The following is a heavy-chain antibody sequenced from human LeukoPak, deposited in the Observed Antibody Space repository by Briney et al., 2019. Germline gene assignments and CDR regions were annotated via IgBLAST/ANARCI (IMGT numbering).Heavy chain of an antibody. CDR2: ISAYNGNT. J-gene: IGHJ4*02. V-gene: IGHV1-18*01. Sequence: ASVKVSCKASGYTFTSYGISWVRQAPGQGLEWMGWISAYNGNTNYAQKLQGRVTMTTDTSTSTAYMELRSLRSDDPAVYYCARVRIAVAGTSGQADYWGQGTLVTVSS. D-gene: IGHD6-19*01. CDR1: GYTFTSYG. CDR3: ARVRIAVAGTSGQADY.